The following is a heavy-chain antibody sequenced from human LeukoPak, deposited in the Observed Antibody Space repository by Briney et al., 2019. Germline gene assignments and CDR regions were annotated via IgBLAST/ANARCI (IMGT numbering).Heavy chain of an antibody. D-gene: IGHD4-11*01. Sequence: KAGGSLRLSCAASGFTFSSYSMNWVRQAPGKGLEWVSSISSSSTYIYYADSLKGRFTISRDNAKNSLYLQMNSLRAEDTAVYYCARGADYSNYYYYYMDVWGKGTTVTVSS. CDR3: ARGADYSNYYYYYMDV. V-gene: IGHV3-21*01. CDR2: ISSSSTYI. CDR1: GFTFSSYS. J-gene: IGHJ6*03.